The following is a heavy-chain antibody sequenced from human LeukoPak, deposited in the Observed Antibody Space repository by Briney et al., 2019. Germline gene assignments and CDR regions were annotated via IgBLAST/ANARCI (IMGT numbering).Heavy chain of an antibody. CDR1: GFTFSSYS. CDR2: ISSSSTI. CDR3: ARDRPAHPDDY. V-gene: IGHV3-48*04. Sequence: PGGSLRLSCAASGFTFSSYSMNWVRQAPGKGLEWVSYISSSSTIYYADSVKGRFTISRDNAKNSLYLQMNSLRAEDTAVYYCARDRPAHPDDYWGQGTLVTVSS. J-gene: IGHJ4*02.